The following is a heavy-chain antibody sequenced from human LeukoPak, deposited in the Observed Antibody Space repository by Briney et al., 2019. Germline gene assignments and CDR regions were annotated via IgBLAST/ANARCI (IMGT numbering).Heavy chain of an antibody. D-gene: IGHD6-19*01. CDR2: ISASGGGT. J-gene: IGHJ4*02. CDR1: GFTFTNYA. V-gene: IGHV3-23*01. Sequence: GGSLRLSCAASGFTFTNYAMTWVRQAPGKGLEWVSGISASGGGTFYADSVKGRFTISRDNSKNTLHLQMKSLRAEDTAVYYCAKGSGWPPYFFDYWGQGTLVTVSS. CDR3: AKGSGWPPYFFDY.